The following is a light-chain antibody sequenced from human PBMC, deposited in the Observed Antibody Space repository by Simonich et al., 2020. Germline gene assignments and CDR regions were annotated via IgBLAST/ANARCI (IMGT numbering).Light chain of an antibody. J-gene: IGLJ2*01. CDR2: DVS. CDR3: SSYTSSSTLV. V-gene: IGLV2-14*01. CDR1: SSDVGCYNY. Sequence: QSALTQPASVSGSPGQSITISCTGTSSDVGCYNYVSWYPQHPGKAPKLMIYDVSKRPSGVSNRFSGSKSGNTASLTISGLQAKDEADYYCSSYTSSSTLVFGGGTKLTVL.